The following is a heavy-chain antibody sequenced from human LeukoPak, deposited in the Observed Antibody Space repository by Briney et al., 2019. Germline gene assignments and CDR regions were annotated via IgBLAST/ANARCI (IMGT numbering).Heavy chain of an antibody. CDR3: ARVSECSGGSCYLGYYYYYMDV. D-gene: IGHD2-15*01. CDR1: GYTFTGYY. J-gene: IGHJ6*03. CDR2: IIPIFGTA. Sequence: SVKVSCKASGYTFTGYYMHWVRQAPGQGLEWMGGIIPIFGTANYAQKFQGRVTITADESTSTAYMELSSLRSEDTAVYYCARVSECSGGSCYLGYYYYYMDVWGKGTTVTVSS. V-gene: IGHV1-69*13.